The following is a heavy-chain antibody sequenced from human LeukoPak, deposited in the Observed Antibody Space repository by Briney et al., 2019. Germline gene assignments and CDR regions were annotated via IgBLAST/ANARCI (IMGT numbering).Heavy chain of an antibody. CDR3: ARDRYSGRLESDY. Sequence: GGSLRLSCAASGFTFSTFWMSWVRQAPGKGLEWVAVISYDGSNKYYADSVRGRFTISRDNAKKTLYLQMNSLRAEDTAVYYCARDRYSGRLESDYWGQGTLVTVSS. D-gene: IGHD1-26*01. CDR1: GFTFSTFW. J-gene: IGHJ4*02. CDR2: ISYDGSNK. V-gene: IGHV3-30-3*01.